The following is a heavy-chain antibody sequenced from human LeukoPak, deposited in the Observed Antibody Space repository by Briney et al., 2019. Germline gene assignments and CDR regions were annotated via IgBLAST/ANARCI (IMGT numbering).Heavy chain of an antibody. CDR2: ISAYNGNT. V-gene: IGHV1-18*01. CDR1: GYSFTSYG. Sequence: ASVKVSCKASGYSFTSYGVNWVRQAPGQGLEWMGWISAYNGNTNYAQKFQGRFTMTRDTSISTAYMELSRLRSDDTAVYYCARASRIAIFGVFNHWGQGTLVTVSS. CDR3: ARASRIAIFGVFNH. J-gene: IGHJ4*02. D-gene: IGHD3-3*01.